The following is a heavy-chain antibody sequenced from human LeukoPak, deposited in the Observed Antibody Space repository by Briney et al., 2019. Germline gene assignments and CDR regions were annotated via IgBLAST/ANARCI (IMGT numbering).Heavy chain of an antibody. CDR3: ARRWGIAAAGGGDY. Sequence: SETLSLTCTVSGGSISSSSYYWGWIRQPPGKGLEWIGSIYYSGSTYYNPSLKSRVTISVDTSKNQFSLKLSSVTAADTAVYYCARRWGIAAAGGGDYWGQGTLVTVSS. D-gene: IGHD6-13*01. CDR1: GGSISSSSYY. V-gene: IGHV4-39*07. J-gene: IGHJ4*02. CDR2: IYYSGST.